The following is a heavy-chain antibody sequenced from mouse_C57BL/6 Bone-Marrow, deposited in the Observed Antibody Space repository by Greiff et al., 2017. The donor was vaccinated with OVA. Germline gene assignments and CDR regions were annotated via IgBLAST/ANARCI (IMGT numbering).Heavy chain of an antibody. CDR3: ARDSGSVYALDS. V-gene: IGHV1-50*01. CDR2: IDPSDSYT. CDR1: GYTFTSYW. D-gene: IGHD1-1*01. Sequence: QVQLQQPGAELVKPGASVKLSCKASGYTFTSYWMQWVKQRPGQGLEWIGEIDPSDSYTNYNQKFKGKATLTVDTSSSTAYMQLSSLTSEDSAVYYSARDSGSVYALDSWGQGTSLSASS. J-gene: IGHJ4*01.